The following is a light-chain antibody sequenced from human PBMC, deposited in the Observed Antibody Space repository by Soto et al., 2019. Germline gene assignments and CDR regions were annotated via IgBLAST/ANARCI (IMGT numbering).Light chain of an antibody. Sequence: QAVVTQPPSASGTPGQRVTISCSGSSSNIGTNTVSWYQHLPGTAPKLLIYNNNQRPSGVPDRFSGSKSGTSASLAISGLQSEDEADYYCAAWDDSLSGHFVFGTGTKLT. V-gene: IGLV1-44*01. CDR1: SSNIGTNT. J-gene: IGLJ1*01. CDR3: AAWDDSLSGHFV. CDR2: NNN.